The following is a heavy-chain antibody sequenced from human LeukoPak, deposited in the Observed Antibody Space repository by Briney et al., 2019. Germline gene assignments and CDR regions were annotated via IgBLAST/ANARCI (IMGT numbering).Heavy chain of an antibody. V-gene: IGHV4-59*01. J-gene: IGHJ5*02. Sequence: SETLSLTCTVSAGSTNTYYWNWIRQPPGKGLEWIGYIYHSGVTNSNPSLKSRVTISVDTSKNQFSLKLSSVTAADTAVYYCAGDPYNYKWFDIWGQGTLVTVSS. CDR1: AGSTNTYY. CDR3: AGDPYNYKWFDI. D-gene: IGHD1-20*01. CDR2: IYHSGVT.